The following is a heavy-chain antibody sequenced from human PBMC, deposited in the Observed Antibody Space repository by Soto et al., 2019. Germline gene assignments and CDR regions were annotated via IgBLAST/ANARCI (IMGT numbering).Heavy chain of an antibody. CDR2: ISAYNGNT. D-gene: IGHD1-20*01. CDR1: GYTFTSYG. CDR3: ASAGYNWNEPAGY. V-gene: IGHV1-18*01. J-gene: IGHJ4*02. Sequence: ASVKVSCKASGYTFTSYGISWVRQAPGQGLEWMGWISAYNGNTNYAQKLQGRVTLTTDTSTSTAYMELRSLSFDDTAVYYCASAGYNWNEPAGYWGQGTLVTVSS.